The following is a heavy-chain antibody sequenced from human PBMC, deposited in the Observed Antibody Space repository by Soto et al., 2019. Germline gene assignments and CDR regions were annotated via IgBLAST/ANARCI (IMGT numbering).Heavy chain of an antibody. J-gene: IGHJ5*02. V-gene: IGHV1-2*02. CDR1: GYTFTGYY. D-gene: IGHD6-13*01. Sequence: QVQLVQSGAEVKKPGASVKVSCKASGYTFTGYYMHWVRQAPGQGLEWMGWINPNSGGTNYAQKFQGGVTMTRDTSISTAYMELSRLRSDDTAVYYCARVAPIAAAGALGNGWFDPWGQGTLVTVSS. CDR3: ARVAPIAAAGALGNGWFDP. CDR2: INPNSGGT.